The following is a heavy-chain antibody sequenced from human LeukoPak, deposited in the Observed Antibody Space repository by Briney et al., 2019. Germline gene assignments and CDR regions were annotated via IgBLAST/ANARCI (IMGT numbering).Heavy chain of an antibody. Sequence: SETLSLTCTVSGDSISSYVWNWIRPPPGKGRWWIAYISYSESTNYNPSLKSRVTISVDTSKNQFSLKLSYVTAADTAVYYCARDISGYDTFDIWGHGTMVTVSS. D-gene: IGHD5-12*01. CDR1: GDSISSYV. J-gene: IGHJ3*02. CDR2: ISYSEST. V-gene: IGHV4-59*01. CDR3: ARDISGYDTFDI.